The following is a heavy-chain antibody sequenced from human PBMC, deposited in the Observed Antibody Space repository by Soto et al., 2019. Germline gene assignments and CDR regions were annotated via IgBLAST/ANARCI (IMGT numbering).Heavy chain of an antibody. V-gene: IGHV1-69*06. D-gene: IGHD3-22*01. CDR2: IIPIFGTA. J-gene: IGHJ4*02. Sequence: SSVKVSCKASGGTFSSYAISWVRQAPGQGLEWMGGIIPIFGTANYAQKFQGRVTITADKSTSTAYMELSSLGSEDTAVYCCARSTYYYDSSGYLDYFDYWGQGTLVTVSS. CDR3: ARSTYYYDSSGYLDYFDY. CDR1: GGTFSSYA.